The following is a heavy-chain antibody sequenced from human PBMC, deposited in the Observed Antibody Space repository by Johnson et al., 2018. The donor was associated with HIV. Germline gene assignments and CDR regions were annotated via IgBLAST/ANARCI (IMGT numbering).Heavy chain of an antibody. CDR1: GFTFSNAW. CDR3: TTDSRYSDSSGYYYWLGRGAFDI. J-gene: IGHJ3*02. Sequence: EVQLVESGGGLVKPGGSLRLSCAASGFTFSNAWMNWVRQAPGKGLEWIGRIKSKTDGGTTDYAAPVKGRFTISRDDSKNTLYVQMNSLKTEDTAVYYCTTDSRYSDSSGYYYWLGRGAFDIWGPGTVVTVSS. D-gene: IGHD3-22*01. CDR2: IKSKTDGGTT. V-gene: IGHV3-15*01.